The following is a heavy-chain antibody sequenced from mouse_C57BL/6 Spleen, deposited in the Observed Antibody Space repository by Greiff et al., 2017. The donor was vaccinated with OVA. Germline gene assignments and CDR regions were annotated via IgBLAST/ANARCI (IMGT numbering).Heavy chain of an antibody. CDR2: IDPETGGT. D-gene: IGHD2-5*01. CDR1: GYTFTDYE. CDR3: TRKVYYSNYEGGFDY. V-gene: IGHV1-15*01. J-gene: IGHJ2*01. Sequence: LQESGAELVRPGASVTLSCKASGYTFTDYEMHWVKQTPVHGLEWIGAIDPETGGTAYNQKFKGKAILTADKSSSTAYMELRSLTSEDSAVYYWTRKVYYSNYEGGFDYWGQGTTLTVAS.